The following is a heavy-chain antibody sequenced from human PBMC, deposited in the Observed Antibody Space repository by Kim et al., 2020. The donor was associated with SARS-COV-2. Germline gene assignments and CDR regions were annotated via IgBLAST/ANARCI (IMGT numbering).Heavy chain of an antibody. Sequence: DPGKGRFTIPRDTSKHTLYMQMNSLRAADTAVYYCAKDGYCGGDCPFDYWGQGTLVTVSS. CDR3: AKDGYCGGDCPFDY. J-gene: IGHJ4*02. D-gene: IGHD2-21*01. V-gene: IGHV3-23*01.